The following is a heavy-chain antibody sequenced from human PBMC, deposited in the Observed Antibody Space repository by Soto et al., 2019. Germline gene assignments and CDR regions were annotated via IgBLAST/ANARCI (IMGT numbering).Heavy chain of an antibody. CDR3: ARSRYTGTYSGRFLDY. CDR2: INTDGSNT. Sequence: GGSLRLSCAASGLTFNRYWMHWVRHAPGKGLVWVSHINTDGSNTNYADSVKGRFTISRDSSKNTFYLQMNSLRAEDTAMYFCARSRYTGTYSGRFLDYWGQGSLVTVSS. D-gene: IGHD1-26*01. J-gene: IGHJ4*02. CDR1: GLTFNRYW. V-gene: IGHV3-74*01.